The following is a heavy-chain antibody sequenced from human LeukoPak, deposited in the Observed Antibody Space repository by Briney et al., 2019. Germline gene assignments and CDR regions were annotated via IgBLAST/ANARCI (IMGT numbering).Heavy chain of an antibody. CDR2: INPSGST. V-gene: IGHV4-34*01. Sequence: PSETLSLTCAVFGGSFSGYYWTWIRQPPGKGLEWIGEINPSGSTEYNPSLKSRVTISVDTAKNQFSLKLTSVTAADTATYYCTRDARFGELLDYWSQGTLVTVSS. CDR3: TRDARFGELLDY. J-gene: IGHJ4*02. CDR1: GGSFSGYY. D-gene: IGHD3-10*01.